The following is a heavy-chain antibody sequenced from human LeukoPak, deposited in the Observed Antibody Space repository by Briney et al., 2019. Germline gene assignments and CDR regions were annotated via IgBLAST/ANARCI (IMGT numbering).Heavy chain of an antibody. Sequence: SETLSLTCAVYGGSFSGYYWSWIRQPPGKGLEWIGEINHSGSTNYNPSLKSRVTISVDTSKNQFSLKLSSVTAADTAVYYCARVLNDYGDYWFDPWGQGTLVTVSS. V-gene: IGHV4-34*01. D-gene: IGHD4-17*01. CDR1: GGSFSGYY. CDR2: INHSGST. J-gene: IGHJ5*02. CDR3: ARVLNDYGDYWFDP.